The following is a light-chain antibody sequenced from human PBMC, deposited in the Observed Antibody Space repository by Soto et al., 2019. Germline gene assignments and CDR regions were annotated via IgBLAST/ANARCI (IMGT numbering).Light chain of an antibody. CDR3: LQYDTSSGT. Sequence: EIVLTQSPGILSLSPVERATLSCMASQSVSSNYLAWYKQTPGQAPRLLIYGASRRAIGIPDRFSGSGSGTDFTLTIDRLEPEDSAIYYCLQYDTSSGTFGQGTKVDIK. CDR2: GAS. CDR1: QSVSSNY. V-gene: IGKV3-20*01. J-gene: IGKJ1*01.